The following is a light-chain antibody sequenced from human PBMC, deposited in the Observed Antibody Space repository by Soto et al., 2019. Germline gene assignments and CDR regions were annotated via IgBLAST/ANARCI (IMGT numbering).Light chain of an antibody. Sequence: QSALTQPASVSGSPGQSITISCTGTSSDVGGYDFVSWYQQHPGKAPKLMIYEVSNRPSGVSNRFSGSKSGNTASLTISGLQAEDEADYYCSSXXXXXXXVXXGGTKL. CDR1: SSDVGGYDF. CDR3: SSXXXXXXXV. V-gene: IGLV2-14*01. J-gene: IGLJ2*01. CDR2: EVS.